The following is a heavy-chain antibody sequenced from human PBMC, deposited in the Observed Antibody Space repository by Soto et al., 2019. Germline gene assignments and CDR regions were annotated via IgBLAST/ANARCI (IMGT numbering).Heavy chain of an antibody. CDR3: AREEGYCGGGSCFRSAFDL. CDR2: ISSSGSTI. J-gene: IGHJ3*01. CDR1: GFTFSDYY. D-gene: IGHD2-15*01. Sequence: GGSLRLSCAASGFTFSDYYMSWNRQAPGKGLEWVSYISSSGSTIYYADSVKGRFTISRDNAKNSVYLQMNSLRAEDTAVYYCAREEGYCGGGSCFRSAFDLWGQGTVVTVSS. V-gene: IGHV3-11*04.